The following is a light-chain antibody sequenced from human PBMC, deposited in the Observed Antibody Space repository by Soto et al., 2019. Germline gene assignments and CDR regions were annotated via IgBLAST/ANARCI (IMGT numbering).Light chain of an antibody. V-gene: IGLV2-14*01. CDR3: SSFTSISTYV. CDR2: EVS. J-gene: IGLJ1*01. Sequence: QSALTQPASVSGSPGQSITISCTGTNSDIGGYNYVSWYQQHPGKAPKVMIYEVSNRPSGVSNRFSGSKLGNTASLTISGLQAEDEADYYCSSFTSISTYVFGTGTKLTV. CDR1: NSDIGGYNY.